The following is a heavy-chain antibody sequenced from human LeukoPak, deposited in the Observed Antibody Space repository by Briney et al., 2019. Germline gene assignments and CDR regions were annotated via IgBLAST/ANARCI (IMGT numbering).Heavy chain of an antibody. V-gene: IGHV3-30*18. D-gene: IGHD3-3*01. CDR3: AKVYHDFWSGYHPWVFDY. Sequence: GGSLRLSCAASGFTFSSYGMRWVRQAPGKGLEWVAVISYDGSNKYYADSVKGRFTISRDNSKNTLYLQMNSLRAEDTAVYYCAKVYHDFWSGYHPWVFDYWGQGTLVTVSS. CDR2: ISYDGSNK. J-gene: IGHJ4*02. CDR1: GFTFSSYG.